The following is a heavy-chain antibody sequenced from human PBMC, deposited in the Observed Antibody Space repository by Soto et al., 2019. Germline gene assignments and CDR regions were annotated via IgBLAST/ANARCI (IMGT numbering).Heavy chain of an antibody. CDR3: AAEEEYSSGWYPEAFDI. CDR2: IVVGSGNT. Sequence: SVKVSCKASGFTFTSSAMQWVRQARGQRLEWIGWIVVGSGNTNYAQKFQERVTITRDMSTSTAYMELSSLRSEDTAVYYCAAEEEYSSGWYPEAFDIWGQGTMVTVSS. J-gene: IGHJ3*02. CDR1: GFTFTSSA. V-gene: IGHV1-58*02. D-gene: IGHD6-19*01.